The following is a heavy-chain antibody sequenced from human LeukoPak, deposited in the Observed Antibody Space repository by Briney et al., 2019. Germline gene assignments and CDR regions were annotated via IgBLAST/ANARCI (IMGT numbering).Heavy chain of an antibody. CDR1: GVSVSGKSAA. CDR3: ARANTQAIDY. J-gene: IGHJ4*02. V-gene: IGHV6-1*01. CDR2: TYYRSKWNK. D-gene: IGHD1/OR15-1a*01. Sequence: SQTLSLTLAISGVSVSGKSAAWDWIRQSPSRGLEWLGRTYYRSKWNKHYAASMKSRININPDTSKNQFSLQLNFVVPPETAVYYLARANTQAIDYWGQGTLVTVSS.